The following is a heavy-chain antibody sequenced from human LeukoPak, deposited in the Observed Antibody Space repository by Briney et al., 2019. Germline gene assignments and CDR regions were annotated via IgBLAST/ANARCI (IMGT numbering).Heavy chain of an antibody. D-gene: IGHD6-19*01. V-gene: IGHV4-34*01. CDR1: GGSFSGYY. CDR2: INHSGST. CDR3: ARGPYSSGWYRAFDI. Sequence: SETLSLTCAVYGGSFSGYYWSWIRQPPGKGLEGIGEINHSGSTNYNPSLKSRVTISVDTSKNQFSLKLSSVTAADTAVYYCARGPYSSGWYRAFDIWGQGTMVTVSS. J-gene: IGHJ3*02.